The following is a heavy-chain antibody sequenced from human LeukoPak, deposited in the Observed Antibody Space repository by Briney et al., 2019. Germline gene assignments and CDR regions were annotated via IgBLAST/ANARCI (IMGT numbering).Heavy chain of an antibody. J-gene: IGHJ4*02. CDR3: ARDSSGVDY. V-gene: IGHV3-53*01. D-gene: IGHD6-19*01. CDR2: IYSGGST. CDR1: GFTVSSNY. Sequence: GGSQRLSCAASGFTVSSNYMGWVRQTPGKGLEWVSVIYSGGSTYYADSVKGRFTISRDNSKNTLYLQMNSLRAEDTAVYYCARDSSGVDYWGQGTLVTVSS.